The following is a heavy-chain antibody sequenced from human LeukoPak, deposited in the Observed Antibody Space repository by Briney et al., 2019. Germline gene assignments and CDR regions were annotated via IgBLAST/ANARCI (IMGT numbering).Heavy chain of an antibody. J-gene: IGHJ5*02. Sequence: SETLSLTCTVSGYSISSGYYWGWIRQPPGKGLEWIGSIYHSGSTYYNPSLKSRVTISVDTSKNQFSLKLSSVTAADTAVYYCARHTRLWFGESLNWFDPWGQGTLVTVSS. V-gene: IGHV4-38-2*02. D-gene: IGHD3-10*01. CDR1: GYSISSGYY. CDR3: ARHTRLWFGESLNWFDP. CDR2: IYHSGST.